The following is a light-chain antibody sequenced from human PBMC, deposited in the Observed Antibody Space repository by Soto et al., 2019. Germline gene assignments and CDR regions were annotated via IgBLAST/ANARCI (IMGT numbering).Light chain of an antibody. CDR2: YAS. Sequence: AIQLTQSPSSLSASVGDRVTITCRASQGVNSGLAWYQQRPGKPPKLLISYASNLESGVPSRFSGSGSGTDFTLTIRSLQPEDFATYYCQQLATFSGGTKLEIK. V-gene: IGKV1-13*02. CDR3: QQLAT. CDR1: QGVNSG. J-gene: IGKJ4*01.